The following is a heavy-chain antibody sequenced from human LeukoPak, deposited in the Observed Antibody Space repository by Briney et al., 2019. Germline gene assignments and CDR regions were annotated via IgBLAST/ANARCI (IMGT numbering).Heavy chain of an antibody. D-gene: IGHD4-17*01. J-gene: IGHJ4*02. CDR1: GFTFRSYG. V-gene: IGHV3-33*01. CDR2: ISYDGSDK. Sequence: GKSLRLSCAASGFTFRSYGMHWVRQAPGKGLEWVSFISYDGSDKYYPDSVKGRFTISRDNSNNTLLLQMSSLRAEDTAMYYCARDYVAYGDYWGQGTLVTVSS. CDR3: ARDYVAYGDY.